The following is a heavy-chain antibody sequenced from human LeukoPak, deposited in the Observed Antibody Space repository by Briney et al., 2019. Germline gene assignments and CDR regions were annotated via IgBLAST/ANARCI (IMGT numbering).Heavy chain of an antibody. J-gene: IGHJ4*01. D-gene: IGHD2-2*01. CDR2: INPNSGGT. CDR3: ARDLEYCSSTSCLALPQY. Sequence: GSSVKVSCKASGGTFSSYAISWVRQATGQGLEWMGWINPNSGGTNYAQKFQGRVTMTRDTSISTAYMELSRLRSDDTAVYYCARDLEYCSSTSCLALPQYWGQGTLVTVSS. V-gene: IGHV1-2*02. CDR1: GGTFSSYA.